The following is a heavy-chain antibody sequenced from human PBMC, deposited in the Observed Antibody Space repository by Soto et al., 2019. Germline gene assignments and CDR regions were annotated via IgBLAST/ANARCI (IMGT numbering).Heavy chain of an antibody. V-gene: IGHV4-34*01. D-gene: IGHD3-3*01. Sequence: SETLSLTCAVYGGSFSGYYWSWIRQPPGKGLEWIGEINHSGSTNYNPSLKSRVTISVDTSKNQFSLKLSSVTAADTAVYYCARETYDFWSGYWATTTMLGGVKYGMDDWGQGTTVTVSS. J-gene: IGHJ6*02. CDR1: GGSFSGYY. CDR3: ARETYDFWSGYWATTTMLGGVKYGMDD. CDR2: INHSGST.